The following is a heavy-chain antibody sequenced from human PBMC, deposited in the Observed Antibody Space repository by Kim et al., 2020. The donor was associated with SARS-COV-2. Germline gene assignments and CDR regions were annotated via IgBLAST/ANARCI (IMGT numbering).Heavy chain of an antibody. CDR3: ASGGPRATYYYYYMDV. CDR2: ISSSGSTI. J-gene: IGHJ6*03. Sequence: GGSLRLSCAASGFTFSSYEMNWVRQAPGKGLEWVSYISSSGSTIYYADSVKGRFTISRDNAKNSLYLQMNSLRAEDTAVYYCASGGPRATYYYYYMDVWGKGPTVTVSS. V-gene: IGHV3-48*03. D-gene: IGHD3-16*01. CDR1: GFTFSSYE.